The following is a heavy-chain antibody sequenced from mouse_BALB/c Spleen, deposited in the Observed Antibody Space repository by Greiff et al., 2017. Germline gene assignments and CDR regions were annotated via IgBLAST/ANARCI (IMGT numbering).Heavy chain of an antibody. J-gene: IGHJ4*01. D-gene: IGHD2-1*01. Sequence: DVMLVESGGGLVKPGGSRKLSCAASGFTFSSFGMHWVRQAPEKGLEWVAYISSGSSTIYYADTVKGRFTISRDNPKNTLFLQMTSLRSEDTAMYYCARGENYGNHVPYAMDYWGQGTSVTVSS. CDR2: ISSGSSTI. V-gene: IGHV5-17*02. CDR1: GFTFSSFG. CDR3: ARGENYGNHVPYAMDY.